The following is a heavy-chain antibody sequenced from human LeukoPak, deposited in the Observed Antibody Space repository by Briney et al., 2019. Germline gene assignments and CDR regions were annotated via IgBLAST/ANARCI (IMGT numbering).Heavy chain of an antibody. D-gene: IGHD5-18*01. CDR2: FDAEDGET. CDR1: GYTLTELS. V-gene: IGHV1-24*01. J-gene: IGHJ3*02. Sequence: EASVTVSFKVSGYTLTELSMHWVRQAPGKGLEWMGGFDAEDGETIYTQKFQGRVTITEDTSTDTAYMELSSLRSEDTAVYYCAIVGYLDAFDIWGQGTMVTVSS. CDR3: AIVGYLDAFDI.